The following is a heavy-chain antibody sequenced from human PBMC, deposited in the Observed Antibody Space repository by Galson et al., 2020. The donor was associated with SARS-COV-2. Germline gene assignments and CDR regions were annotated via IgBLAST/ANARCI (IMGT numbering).Heavy chain of an antibody. V-gene: IGHV4-61*02. CDR1: GGSISSGSYY. Sequence: SETLSLTCTVSGGSISSGSYYWSWIRQPAGKGLEWIGRIYTSGSTNYNPSLKSRVTISVDTSKNQFSLKLSSVTAADTAVYYCARAVYYYGSGSYLALFDYWGQGTLVTVSS. CDR2: IYTSGST. CDR3: ARAVYYYGSGSYLALFDY. D-gene: IGHD3-10*01. J-gene: IGHJ4*02.